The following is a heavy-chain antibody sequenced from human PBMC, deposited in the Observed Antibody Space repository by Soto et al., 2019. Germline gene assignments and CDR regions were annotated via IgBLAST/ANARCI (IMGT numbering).Heavy chain of an antibody. CDR3: ARGDVGAFDL. D-gene: IGHD1-26*01. Sequence: EVQLVESGGGLVQPGGSLRLSCVASEFTFSYYWMHWVRPVPGKGLVWVSRIHSDGSSTTYADSVMGRFTISRDNAKNTLYLQMASLRAEGTGVYYCARGDVGAFDLWGQGTMVTVSS. CDR1: EFTFSYYW. V-gene: IGHV3-74*03. J-gene: IGHJ3*01. CDR2: IHSDGSST.